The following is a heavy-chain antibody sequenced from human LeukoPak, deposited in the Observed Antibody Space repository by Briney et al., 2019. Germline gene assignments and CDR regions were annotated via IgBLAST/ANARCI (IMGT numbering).Heavy chain of an antibody. CDR2: IDPSDSYT. CDR3: GRHGSIVATIPDFDY. D-gene: IGHD5-12*01. V-gene: IGHV5-10-1*01. J-gene: IGHJ4*02. Sequence: GESLKISCKGSGYSFTSYWISWVRQMPGKGLEWMGRIDPSDSYTNYSPSFQGHVTISADKSISTAYLQWSSLKASDTAMYYCGRHGSIVATIPDFDYWGQGTLVTVSS. CDR1: GYSFTSYW.